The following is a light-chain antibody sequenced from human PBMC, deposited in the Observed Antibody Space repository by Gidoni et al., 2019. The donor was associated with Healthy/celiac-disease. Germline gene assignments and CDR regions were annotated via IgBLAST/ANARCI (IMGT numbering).Light chain of an antibody. CDR2: AAS. Sequence: DIQMTQSPSSLSASLGDRVTITCRASQSISSYLNWYQQKPGKAPKLLIYAASSLQSGVPSRVSGSGSGTDFTLTISSLQPEDVATYYGQQSYSTPRTFGQGTKVEIK. CDR1: QSISSY. J-gene: IGKJ1*01. CDR3: QQSYSTPRT. V-gene: IGKV1-39*01.